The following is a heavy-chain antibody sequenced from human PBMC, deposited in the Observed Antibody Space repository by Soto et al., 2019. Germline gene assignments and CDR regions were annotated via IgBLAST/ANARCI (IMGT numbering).Heavy chain of an antibody. CDR3: ARDRGPGYFGVVNAPYYYYGMDV. J-gene: IGHJ6*02. CDR2: LSYDGSNK. V-gene: IGHV3-30-3*01. Sequence: PGGSLRLSCAASGFTFSSYAMHWVRQAPGKGLEWVAVLSYDGSNKYYADSVKGRFTISRDNSKNTLYLQMNSLRAEDTAVYYGARDRGPGYFGVVNAPYYYYGMDVWGQGTTVTVSS. CDR1: GFTFSSYA. D-gene: IGHD3-3*01.